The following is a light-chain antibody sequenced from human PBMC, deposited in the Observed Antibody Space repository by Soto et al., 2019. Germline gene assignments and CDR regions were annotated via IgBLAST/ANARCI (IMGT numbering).Light chain of an antibody. J-gene: IGKJ1*01. CDR1: QNIRTY. Sequence: DIQLTQSPSSLSASLRDRVTITCRASQNIRTYLNWYQQRPGKAPNLLIHGTSNLQAGVPPRFSGSGSGTEFTLTISNLQPEDSATYYCQQSYNSLRTFGQGTKVDIK. CDR2: GTS. V-gene: IGKV1-39*01. CDR3: QQSYNSLRT.